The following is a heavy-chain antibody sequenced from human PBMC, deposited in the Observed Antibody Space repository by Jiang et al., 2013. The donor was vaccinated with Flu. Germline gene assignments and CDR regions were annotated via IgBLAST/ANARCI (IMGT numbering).Heavy chain of an antibody. V-gene: IGHV4-34*01. CDR3: ASEVPPRGPYYYYYGMDV. J-gene: IGHJ6*02. D-gene: IGHD1-1*01. CDR2: INHSGST. CDR1: GGSFSGYY. Sequence: LLKPSETLSLTCAVYGGSFSGYYWSWIRQPPGKGLEWIGEINHSGSTNYNPSLKSRVTISVDTSKNQFSLKLSSVTAADTAVYYCASEVPPRGPYYYYYGMDVWGQGTTVTVSS.